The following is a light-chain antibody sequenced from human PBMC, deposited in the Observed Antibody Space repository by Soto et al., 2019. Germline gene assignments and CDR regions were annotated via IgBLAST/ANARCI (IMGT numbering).Light chain of an antibody. J-gene: IGKJ1*01. Sequence: DIQMTQSPSTLSASVGDRVTITCRASQTISSWLAWYQQKPGKAPKLLIYKASTLKSGVPSRFSGSGSGTEFTLTIIRLEPEDFAVYYCQQYDISPWTFGQGTKVDIK. CDR1: QTISSW. CDR2: KAS. CDR3: QQYDISPWT. V-gene: IGKV1-5*03.